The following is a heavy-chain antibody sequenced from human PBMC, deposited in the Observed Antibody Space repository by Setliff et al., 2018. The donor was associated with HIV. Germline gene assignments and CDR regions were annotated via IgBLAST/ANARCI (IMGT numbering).Heavy chain of an antibody. D-gene: IGHD3-10*01. J-gene: IGHJ3*01. V-gene: IGHV1-69*10. CDR2: FIPILDIT. CDR1: GDTSSTYA. Sequence: SVKVSCKASGDTSSTYAIDWVRQAPGQGLEWMGQFIPILDITNYAQKFQGRVTITADKSTNTMYMEMTSLTSEDTAVYYCAGPRGDEAFDVWGQGTMVTVSS. CDR3: AGPRGDEAFDV.